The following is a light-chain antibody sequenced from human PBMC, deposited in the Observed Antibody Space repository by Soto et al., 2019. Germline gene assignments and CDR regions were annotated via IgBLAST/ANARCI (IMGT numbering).Light chain of an antibody. CDR3: QQYYNTPLD. J-gene: IGKJ4*01. CDR2: WAS. V-gene: IGKV4-1*01. CDR1: QSVLYSSNNKNY. Sequence: DIVMTQSTDSLAVSLGERATINCKSSQSVLYSSNNKNYLAWYQQKARQPPKLLIYWASTRESRVPDRFSGSGSGTDLTLTISSLQAEDVAVYDWQQYYNTPLDFGGGTRVESK.